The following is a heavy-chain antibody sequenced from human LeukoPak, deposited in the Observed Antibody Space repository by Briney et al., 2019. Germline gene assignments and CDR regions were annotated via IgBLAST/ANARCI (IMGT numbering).Heavy chain of an antibody. J-gene: IGHJ4*02. D-gene: IGHD4-17*01. CDR2: IKAGNGKK. Sequence: GSVKVSCKASGYTFTSYAMHWGREAPGQRREWMGRIKAGNGKKKYSQKIQGRVTITRETTASTAYIELSSLRSEDTALCYCARERDYGVLVYWGQGTLVTVSS. CDR3: ARERDYGVLVY. V-gene: IGHV1-3*01. CDR1: GYTFTSYA.